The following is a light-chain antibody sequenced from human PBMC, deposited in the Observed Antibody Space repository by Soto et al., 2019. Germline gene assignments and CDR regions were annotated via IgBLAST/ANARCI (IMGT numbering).Light chain of an antibody. CDR2: HAS. Sequence: IHMTHAPPTLSKSVEDRVTITCRGSQSVSWWLAWFHQKPGEAPQLLYYHASSLSGGVPSSFSGSGSGTEFTLTISSLQPDDFATYYCQQYNSYPWTFGQGTKVDVK. J-gene: IGKJ1*01. CDR1: QSVSWW. V-gene: IGKV1-5*03. CDR3: QQYNSYPWT.